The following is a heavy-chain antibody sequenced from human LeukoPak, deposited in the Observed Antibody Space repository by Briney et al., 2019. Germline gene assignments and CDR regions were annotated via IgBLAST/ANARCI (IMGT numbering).Heavy chain of an antibody. CDR1: GGSISSSSYY. V-gene: IGHV4-39*07. CDR2: IYYSGST. CDR3: ARDAMIVFSGAFDI. Sequence: SETLSLTCTVSGGSISSSSYYWGWIRQPPGKGLEWIGSIYYSGSTYYSPSLKSRVTISVDTSKNQFSLKLSSVTAADTAVYYCARDAMIVFSGAFDIWGQGTMVTVSS. J-gene: IGHJ3*02. D-gene: IGHD3-22*01.